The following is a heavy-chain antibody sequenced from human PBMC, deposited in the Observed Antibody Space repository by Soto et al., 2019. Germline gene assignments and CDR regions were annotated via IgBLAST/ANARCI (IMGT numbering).Heavy chain of an antibody. J-gene: IGHJ1*01. CDR2: INPSGGST. Sequence: ASVKVSCKASGYTFTTYYMHWVRQAPGQGLEWMGIINPSGGSTSCAQKFQGRVTMTRDTSTSTVYMELSSLRSEDTAVYYCARAPYCSGGSCYWSPFQHWGQGTLVTVSS. V-gene: IGHV1-46*03. D-gene: IGHD2-15*01. CDR3: ARAPYCSGGSCYWSPFQH. CDR1: GYTFTTYY.